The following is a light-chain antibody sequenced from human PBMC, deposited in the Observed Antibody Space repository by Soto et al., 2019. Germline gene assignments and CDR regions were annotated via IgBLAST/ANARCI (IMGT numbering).Light chain of an antibody. CDR3: QQGHNWPLT. V-gene: IGKV3-15*01. Sequence: EIVMTQSPATLSLSPGERAALSCRASQSINSELAWYQQQPGQPPRLLIYGASTRATGVPARCTGSESGSEFTLTISGLQSEDFAVYYCQQGHNWPLTFGQGTRLEI. CDR2: GAS. CDR1: QSINSE. J-gene: IGKJ2*01.